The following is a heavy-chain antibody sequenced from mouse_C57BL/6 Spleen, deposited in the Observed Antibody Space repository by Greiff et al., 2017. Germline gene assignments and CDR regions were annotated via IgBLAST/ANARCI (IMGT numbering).Heavy chain of an antibody. CDR3: ARRTTVDWYFDV. CDR2: ISDGGSYT. J-gene: IGHJ1*03. D-gene: IGHD1-1*01. CDR1: GFTFSSYA. V-gene: IGHV5-4*01. Sequence: EVQRVESGGGLVKPGGSLKLSCAASGFTFSSYAMSWVRQTPEKRLEWVATISDGGSYTYYPDNVKGRFTISRDNAKNNLYLQMSHLKSEDTAMYYCARRTTVDWYFDVWGTGTTVTVSS.